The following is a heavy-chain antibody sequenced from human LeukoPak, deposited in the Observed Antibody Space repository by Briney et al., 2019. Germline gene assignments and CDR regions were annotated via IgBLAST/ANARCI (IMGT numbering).Heavy chain of an antibody. CDR1: GYSFTSHW. V-gene: IGHV5-51*01. Sequence: HGESLKISCKGSGYSFTSHWIGWVRQMPGKGLEWMGIIYPGDSETRYSPSFQGQATISADKSISTAYLQWSSLKASDTAMYYCARRYYYDSSGYYLAHDAFDIWGQGTMVTVSS. D-gene: IGHD3-22*01. CDR3: ARRYYYDSSGYYLAHDAFDI. J-gene: IGHJ3*02. CDR2: IYPGDSET.